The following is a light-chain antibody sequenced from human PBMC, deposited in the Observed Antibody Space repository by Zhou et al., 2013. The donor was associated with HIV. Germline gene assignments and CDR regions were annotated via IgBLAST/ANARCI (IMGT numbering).Light chain of an antibody. CDR3: QQTYNIPLT. CDR2: GAS. V-gene: IGKV1-39*01. Sequence: DIQMTQSPSSLSASVGDRVTITCRASQSIGKYLNWYQQKPGKAPKLLIYGASSLRSGVPSRFSGSGSGTDFTLTISSLQPEDFAAYYCQQTYNIPLTFGGGTKVEIK. J-gene: IGKJ4*01. CDR1: QSIGKY.